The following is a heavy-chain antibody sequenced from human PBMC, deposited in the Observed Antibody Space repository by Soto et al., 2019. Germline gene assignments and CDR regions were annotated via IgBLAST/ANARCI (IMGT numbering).Heavy chain of an antibody. V-gene: IGHV3-15*07. Sequence: GGSLRLSCAASGFTFSNAWMNWVRQAPGKGLEWVGRIKSKTDGGTTDYAAPVKGRFTISRDDSKDTLYLQMNSLETEDTAVYFCSTMSLQWAGDDDWGQGAPVTVSS. J-gene: IGHJ4*02. CDR1: GFTFSNAW. CDR3: STMSLQWAGDDD. CDR2: IKSKTDGGTT. D-gene: IGHD3-10*01.